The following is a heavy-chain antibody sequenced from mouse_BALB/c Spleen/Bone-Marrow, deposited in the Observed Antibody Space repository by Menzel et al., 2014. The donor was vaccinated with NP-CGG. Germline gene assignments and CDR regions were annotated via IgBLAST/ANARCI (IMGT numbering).Heavy chain of an antibody. CDR1: GYTFTSYW. CDR3: ARSDYRYDPLAN. Sequence: VQLQQSGAELAKPGASVKMSCKASGYTFTSYWMHWVKQRPGQGLEWIGEINPSNGRADYNEKFRSKATLTVDRSSSTAYMQLSSLTSEDSAVYHCARSDYRYDPLANWGQGTLVTVSA. J-gene: IGHJ3*01. V-gene: IGHV1S81*02. D-gene: IGHD2-14*01. CDR2: INPSNGRA.